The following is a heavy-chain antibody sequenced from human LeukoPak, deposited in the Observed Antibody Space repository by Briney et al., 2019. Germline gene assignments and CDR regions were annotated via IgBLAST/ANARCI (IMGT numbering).Heavy chain of an antibody. D-gene: IGHD3-10*01. Sequence: GGSLRLSCAASGFTFSNYWMHWVRQAPGKGLVWVSRINSDGINTSYADSVKGRFTISRDNAKNTLNLQMNSLRAEDTAVYYCARHYYGSGSTFGIGPEYFQHWGQGTLVTVSS. CDR1: GFTFSNYW. V-gene: IGHV3-74*01. J-gene: IGHJ1*01. CDR2: INSDGINT. CDR3: ARHYYGSGSTFGIGPEYFQH.